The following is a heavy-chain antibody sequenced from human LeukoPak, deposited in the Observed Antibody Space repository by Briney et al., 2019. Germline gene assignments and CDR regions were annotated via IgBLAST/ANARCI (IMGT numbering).Heavy chain of an antibody. J-gene: IGHJ4*02. V-gene: IGHV4-34*01. Sequence: SETLSLTCAVYGGSFSGYYWSWIRQPPGKGLEWIGEINHSGSTNYNPSLKSRVTISVDTSKNQFSLKLSSVTAADTAVYYCARDPAPRIVGAAHYFDYWGQGTLVTVSS. D-gene: IGHD1-26*01. CDR1: GGSFSGYY. CDR3: ARDPAPRIVGAAHYFDY. CDR2: INHSGST.